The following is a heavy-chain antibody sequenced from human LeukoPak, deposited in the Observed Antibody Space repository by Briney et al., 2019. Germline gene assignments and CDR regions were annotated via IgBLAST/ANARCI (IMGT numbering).Heavy chain of an antibody. V-gene: IGHV3-21*01. D-gene: IGHD3-22*01. J-gene: IGHJ4*02. CDR2: ISSSSSYI. CDR1: GFTFSSYS. Sequence: GGSLRLSCAASGFTFSSYSMNWVRQAPGKGLEWVSSISSSSSYIYYADSVKGRFTISRDNAKNSLFLQLNSLRAEDTAVYCCARETYYYDTSGYYPYYFDYWGQGSLVTVSS. CDR3: ARETYYYDTSGYYPYYFDY.